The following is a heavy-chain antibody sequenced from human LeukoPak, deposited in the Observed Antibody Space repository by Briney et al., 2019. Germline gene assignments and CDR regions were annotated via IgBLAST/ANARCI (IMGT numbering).Heavy chain of an antibody. V-gene: IGHV3-30*02. CDR1: GFTFGSYG. CDR2: IRYDGNK. D-gene: IGHD3-22*01. J-gene: IGHJ4*02. CDR3: ARDLLTRDRFVFGYFDY. Sequence: GGSLRLSCAASGFTFGSYGMHWVRQAPGKGLEWVSFIRYDGNKFYADSVKGRFTISRDSSKNTLYLQMNSLRSEDTAVYYCARDLLTRDRFVFGYFDYWGQGTLVTVSS.